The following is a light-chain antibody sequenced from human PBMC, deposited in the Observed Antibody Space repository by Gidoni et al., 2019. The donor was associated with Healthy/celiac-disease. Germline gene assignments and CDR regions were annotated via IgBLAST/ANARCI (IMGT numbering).Light chain of an antibody. CDR3: QQSYSTPCT. CDR1: QRISSY. J-gene: IGKJ2*02. Sequence: DIQMTQSPSSLSASVGDRVTITCRASQRISSYLNWYQQKPGKAPKLLIYAASSLPSGVPSRFSGSGSGTDFTLTISSLQPEDFATYYFQQSYSTPCTFGQGTKLEIK. V-gene: IGKV1-39*01. CDR2: AAS.